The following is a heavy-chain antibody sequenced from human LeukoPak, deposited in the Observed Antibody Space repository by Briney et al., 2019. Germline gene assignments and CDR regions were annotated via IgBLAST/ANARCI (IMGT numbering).Heavy chain of an antibody. CDR3: TRRGEVYWYFDL. CDR1: GASISSYY. D-gene: IGHD3-16*01. Sequence: SETLSLTCTVSGASISSYYWSWLRQPPGKGPEWIGYISHYGSTNYNPPLKSRVTISVDTSTNQLSLKMNSVTAADTAAYYCTRRGEVYWYFDLWGRGTLVTVSS. V-gene: IGHV4-59*08. CDR2: ISHYGST. J-gene: IGHJ2*01.